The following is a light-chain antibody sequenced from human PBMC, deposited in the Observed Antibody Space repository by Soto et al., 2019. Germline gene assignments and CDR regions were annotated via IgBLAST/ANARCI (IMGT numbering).Light chain of an antibody. CDR3: SSYSSSSTLV. Sequence: QSVLTQPASVSGSPGQSITISCTGSSRDVGAYHYVSWYQQYPDKAPKLMIYDVSNRPSGVSDRFSGSKSGNTASLTISGLQAEDEADYYCSSYSSSSTLVFGGGTKLTVL. CDR2: DVS. V-gene: IGLV2-14*01. CDR1: SRDVGAYHY. J-gene: IGLJ2*01.